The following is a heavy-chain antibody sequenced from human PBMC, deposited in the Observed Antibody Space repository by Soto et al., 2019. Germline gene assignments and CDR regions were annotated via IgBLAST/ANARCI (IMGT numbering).Heavy chain of an antibody. CDR3: ARGTTFYYGTGFDP. V-gene: IGHV3-30-3*01. CDR2: ISYDGSNI. Sequence: ESGGGVVQPGRSLRLSCAASGFTFSSYTMHWVRQAPGRGLDWVALISYDGSNIYYADSVKGRFTISRDNSKNTLYLEMNSLRAEDTALFYCARGTTFYYGTGFDPWGQGTLVTVSS. CDR1: GFTFSSYT. J-gene: IGHJ5*02. D-gene: IGHD3-22*01.